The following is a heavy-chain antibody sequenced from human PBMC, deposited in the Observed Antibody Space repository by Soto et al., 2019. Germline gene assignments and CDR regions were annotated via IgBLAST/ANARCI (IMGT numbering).Heavy chain of an antibody. J-gene: IGHJ5*02. V-gene: IGHV1-18*01. CDR1: GYTFTSYG. Sequence: ASVKVSCKASGYTFTSYGISWVRQAPGQGLEWMGWISAYNGNTNYAQKLQGRVTMTTDTSTSTAYMELRSLRSDDTAVYYCARDYAHHRSGSSSYTAKFDWFDPWGQGTLVPLSS. D-gene: IGHD3-22*01. CDR2: ISAYNGNT. CDR3: ARDYAHHRSGSSSYTAKFDWFDP.